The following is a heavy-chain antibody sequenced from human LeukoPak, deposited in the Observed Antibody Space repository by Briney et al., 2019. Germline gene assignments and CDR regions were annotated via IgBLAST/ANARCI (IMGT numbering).Heavy chain of an antibody. D-gene: IGHD6-6*01. Sequence: ASVKVSCMASGGTFSSYAISWVRQAPGQGLEWMGGIIPIFGTANYAQKFQGRVTITTDESTSTAYMELSSLRSEDTAVYYCARGGSSSSDYYYYYMDVWGKGTTVTVSS. J-gene: IGHJ6*03. CDR3: ARGGSSSSDYYYYYMDV. CDR1: GGTFSSYA. CDR2: IIPIFGTA. V-gene: IGHV1-69*05.